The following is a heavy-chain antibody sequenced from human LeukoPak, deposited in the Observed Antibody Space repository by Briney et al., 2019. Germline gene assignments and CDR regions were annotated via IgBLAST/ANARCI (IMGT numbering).Heavy chain of an antibody. V-gene: IGHV3-23*01. CDR2: ISGSGGST. Sequence: GGSLRLSCAASGFTFSSYAMSWVRQAPGKGLEWVSGISGSGGSTYYADSVKGRFTISRDNSKNTLYLQMNSLRAEDTAVYYCASLPRDGYNLYYYYGMDVWGQGTTVTVSS. CDR1: GFTFSSYA. CDR3: ASLPRDGYNLYYYYGMDV. J-gene: IGHJ6*02. D-gene: IGHD5-24*01.